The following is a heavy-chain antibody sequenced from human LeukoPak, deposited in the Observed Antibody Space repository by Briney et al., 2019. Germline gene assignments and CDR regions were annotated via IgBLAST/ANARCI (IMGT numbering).Heavy chain of an antibody. CDR2: TYYGSKSYN. D-gene: IGHD6-13*01. J-gene: IGHJ4*02. CDR1: GDSVSSNSGA. Sequence: PSQTLSLTCAIAGDSVSSNSGAWNWIRQSPSRGLEWLGRTYYGSKSYNDYAESVKSRINIKPDTSRNQFSLQLTSVTPEATAVYYCVRDQAGLDYWGQGTLVTVSS. V-gene: IGHV6-1*01. CDR3: VRDQAGLDY.